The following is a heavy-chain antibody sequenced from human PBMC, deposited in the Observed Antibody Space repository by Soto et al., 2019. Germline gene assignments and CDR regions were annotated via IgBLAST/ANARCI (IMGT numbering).Heavy chain of an antibody. J-gene: IGHJ6*02. CDR3: ARGYYDFWIGYYIILYGIGV. CDR2: ISSRGSSI. CDR1: GVTFSDYY. D-gene: IGHD3-3*01. V-gene: IGHV3-11*01. Sequence: GGSLRLSCVVSGVTFSDYYMSWIRQAPGKGLEWVSYISSRGSSIYYADSVKGRFTISRDNAKNSLYLQMNGLRAEDTAVYYCARGYYDFWIGYYIILYGIGVPCDVTTFTASS.